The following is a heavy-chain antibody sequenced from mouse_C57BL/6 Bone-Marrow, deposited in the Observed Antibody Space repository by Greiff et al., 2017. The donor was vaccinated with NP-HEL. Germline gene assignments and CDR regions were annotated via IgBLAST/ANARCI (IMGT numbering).Heavy chain of an antibody. Sequence: VQLQQPGAELVKPGASVKLSCKASGYTFTSYWMQWVKQRPGQGLEWIGEIDPSDSYTNYNQKFKGKATLTVDTSSSTAYMQLSSLTSEDSAVYYCARRGSSGSYAYWGQGTLVTVSA. J-gene: IGHJ3*01. CDR2: IDPSDSYT. CDR1: GYTFTSYW. D-gene: IGHD3-2*02. CDR3: ARRGSSGSYAY. V-gene: IGHV1-50*01.